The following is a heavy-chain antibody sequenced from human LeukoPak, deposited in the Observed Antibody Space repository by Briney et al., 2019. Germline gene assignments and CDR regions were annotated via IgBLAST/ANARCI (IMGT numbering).Heavy chain of an antibody. V-gene: IGHV3-7*01. CDR1: GFTFW. CDR3: AREDGYCSGGNCYSYFDS. J-gene: IGHJ4*02. CDR2: IKKTGSET. D-gene: IGHD2-15*01. Sequence: GGSLRLSCAASGFTFWMSWVRQAPGTGLEWVAYIKKTGSETYYVDSVKGRFTITRDNTRNSLFLQMYSLRAEDTAVYFCAREDGYCSGGNCYSYFDSWGQGTLVTVSS.